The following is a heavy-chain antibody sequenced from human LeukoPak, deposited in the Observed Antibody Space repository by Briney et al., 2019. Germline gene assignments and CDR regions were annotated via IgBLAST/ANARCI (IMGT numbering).Heavy chain of an antibody. V-gene: IGHV3-23*01. CDR3: AISEPYYYGSGLAFDY. Sequence: GGSLRLSCAASGFTFSSYAMSWVRQAPGKGLEWVSAISGSGGSTYYADSVKGRFTISRDNSNNTLYLQMNSLRAEDTAVYYCAISEPYYYGSGLAFDYWGQGTLVTVSS. CDR1: GFTFSSYA. D-gene: IGHD3-10*01. CDR2: ISGSGGST. J-gene: IGHJ4*02.